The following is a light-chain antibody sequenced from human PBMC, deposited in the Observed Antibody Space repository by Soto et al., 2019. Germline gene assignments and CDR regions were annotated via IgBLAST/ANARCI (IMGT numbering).Light chain of an antibody. CDR3: QQCKNWFSIT. CDR2: GAS. V-gene: IGKV3-20*01. Sequence: EIVLTQSPGTLSLSPGERSTLSCRARQSVSSSYLAWYQQKPGQAPRLLIYGASIRATGIPARFSGSGSGTDFTLTISRLEPEDFAVYYCQQCKNWFSITVGQGKRLEIK. J-gene: IGKJ5*01. CDR1: QSVSSSY.